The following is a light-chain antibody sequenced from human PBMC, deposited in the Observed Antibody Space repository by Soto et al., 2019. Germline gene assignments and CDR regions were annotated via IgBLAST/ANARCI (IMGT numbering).Light chain of an antibody. Sequence: DVVMTQSPDSLAVSLGERATINCKSSQSIFSTSHNKNFLAWYQQKSGQPPKLLINWASTRESGVPDRFSGSGSETDFTLTISSLQAEYVAVYYCQQYLHDPLSFGPGPNVDI. CDR1: QSIFSTSHNKNF. CDR2: WAS. J-gene: IGKJ3*01. CDR3: QQYLHDPLS. V-gene: IGKV4-1*01.